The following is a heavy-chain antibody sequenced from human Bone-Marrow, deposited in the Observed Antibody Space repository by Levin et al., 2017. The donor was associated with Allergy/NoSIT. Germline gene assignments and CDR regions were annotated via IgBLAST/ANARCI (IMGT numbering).Heavy chain of an antibody. V-gene: IGHV3-33*01. CDR2: IWYDGSNE. D-gene: IGHD3-22*01. CDR3: ARDSVEVVEPAPDDNNQPSLLMDV. CDR1: GFTFTTYA. J-gene: IGHJ6*02. Sequence: GGSLRLSCVTSGFTFTTYAMHWVRQAPGKGLEWMAVIWYDGSNEYYADSVRGRFTISRDNSKNTLYLQMNSLRAEDTAVYFCARDSVEVVEPAPDDNNQPSLLMDVWGQGTTVIVSS.